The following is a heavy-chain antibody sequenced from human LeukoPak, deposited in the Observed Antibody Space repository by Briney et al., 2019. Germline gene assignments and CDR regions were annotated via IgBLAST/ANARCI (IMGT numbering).Heavy chain of an antibody. D-gene: IGHD3-3*01. J-gene: IGHJ4*02. CDR3: ARQNDFRLDY. CDR2: IYPGDSDT. Sequence: GESLKISCKGSGYTFSSYWTGWVRQMPGKGLEWMGIIYPGDSDTRYSPSLQGQVTISVDTSIGTAYLQWSSLKASDTAIYYCARQNDFRLDYWGQGTLVTVSS. V-gene: IGHV5-51*01. CDR1: GYTFSSYW.